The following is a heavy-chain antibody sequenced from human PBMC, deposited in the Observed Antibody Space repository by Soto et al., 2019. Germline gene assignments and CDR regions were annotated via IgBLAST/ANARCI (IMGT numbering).Heavy chain of an antibody. Sequence: SATLSLTCTVSGASLRSGSYYWSWIRQPPGKGLEWIGYISHSGRTNYDPSLKSRLTMSVDTSQNQFSLQLNSVTAADTAVYYCSAGSACDYWGQGTRVNVSS. D-gene: IGHD5-12*01. CDR3: SAGSACDY. CDR2: ISHSGRT. CDR1: GASLRSGSYY. V-gene: IGHV4-61*01. J-gene: IGHJ4*02.